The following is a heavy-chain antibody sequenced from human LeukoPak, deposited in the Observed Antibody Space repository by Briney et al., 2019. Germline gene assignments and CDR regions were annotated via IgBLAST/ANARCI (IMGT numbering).Heavy chain of an antibody. CDR3: VRDMDRGQWLVRPYN. J-gene: IGHJ4*02. CDR1: GYTFTGYY. CDR2: INPNSGGT. Sequence: ASVKVSCKASGYTFTGYYMHWVRQAPGQGLEWMGWINPNSGGTNYAQKFQGRVTMTGDMSISTAYMDLRRLKSDDTAVYYCVRDMDRGQWLVRPYNWGQGTLVTVSS. D-gene: IGHD6-19*01. V-gene: IGHV1-2*02.